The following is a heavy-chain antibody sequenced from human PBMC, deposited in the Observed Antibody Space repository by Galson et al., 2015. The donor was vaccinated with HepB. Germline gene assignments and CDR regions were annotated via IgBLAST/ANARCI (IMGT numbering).Heavy chain of an antibody. Sequence: SVKVSCKASGGTFSSYAISWVRQAPGQGLEWMGGIIPIFGTANYAQKFQGRVTITADESTSTAYMELSSLRSEDTAVYYCAMGLASGRDGYNGYYYYGMDVWGPGTPVTVSS. J-gene: IGHJ6*02. CDR1: GGTFSSYA. V-gene: IGHV1-69*13. D-gene: IGHD5-24*01. CDR2: IIPIFGTA. CDR3: AMGLASGRDGYNGYYYYGMDV.